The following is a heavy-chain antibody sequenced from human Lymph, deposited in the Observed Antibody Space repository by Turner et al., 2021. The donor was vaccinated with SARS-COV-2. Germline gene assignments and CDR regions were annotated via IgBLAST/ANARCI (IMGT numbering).Heavy chain of an antibody. V-gene: IGHV1-2*02. CDR3: ARGGLYYYDSSAYYNDAFDI. J-gene: IGHJ3*02. D-gene: IGHD3-22*01. Sequence: QVQLVQSGAEVKKPGASVKVSCKASGSTFTDYYMHWVRQAPGQGLEWMGWINPNSGGTDYAQKFQGRVTVTRDASFNTAYMELTRLRSDDTAVYYCARGGLYYYDSSAYYNDAFDIWGQGTMVTVSS. CDR2: INPNSGGT. CDR1: GSTFTDYY.